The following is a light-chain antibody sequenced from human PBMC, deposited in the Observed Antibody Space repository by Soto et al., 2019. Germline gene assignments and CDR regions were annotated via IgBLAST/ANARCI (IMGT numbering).Light chain of an antibody. CDR2: DVN. CDR1: SSDVDGYNY. CDR3: SSFTISRNTVI. J-gene: IGLJ2*01. V-gene: IGLV2-14*01. Sequence: QSVLTQPASVSGSPGQSIPISCTGTSSDVDGYNYVSWDQYHPGKAPKLMIYDVNNWPSGVSNRFSGSKSGNTASLTISGLQAEDEADYYCSSFTISRNTVIFGGGTKLTVL.